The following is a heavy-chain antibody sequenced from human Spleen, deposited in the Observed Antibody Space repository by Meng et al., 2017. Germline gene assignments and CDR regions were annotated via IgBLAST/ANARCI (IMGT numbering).Heavy chain of an antibody. Sequence: GGSLRLSFAASGFTFSSFAMHWVRQAPGKGMEWVGRTKNKANSYTTEYAASVKGRFTISRDDSRNSVFLQMNSLKSDDTAVYYCTRGGRYDRATQFWGQGTLVTVSS. V-gene: IGHV3-72*01. J-gene: IGHJ1*01. D-gene: IGHD3-3*01. CDR1: GFTFSSFA. CDR3: TRGGRYDRATQF. CDR2: TKNKANSYTT.